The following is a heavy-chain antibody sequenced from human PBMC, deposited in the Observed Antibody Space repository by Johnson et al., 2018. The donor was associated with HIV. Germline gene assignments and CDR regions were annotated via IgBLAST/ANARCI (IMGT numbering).Heavy chain of an antibody. CDR1: GFTFSSYG. J-gene: IGHJ3*02. CDR2: ISYDGSNK. D-gene: IGHD6-19*01. CDR3: VRDREYGLAWGWAFDI. V-gene: IGHV3-30*03. Sequence: QVQLVESGGGVVQPGRSLRLSCAASGFTFSSYGMHWVRQAPGKGLEWVAVISYDGSNKYYADSVKGRLTISRDNSKNTLYLRTNSLRTEDTAVYYCVRDREYGLAWGWAFDIWGQGTMVTVSS.